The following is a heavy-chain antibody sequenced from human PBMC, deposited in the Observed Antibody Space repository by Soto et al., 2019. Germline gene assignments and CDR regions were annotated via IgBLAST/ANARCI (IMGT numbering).Heavy chain of an antibody. J-gene: IGHJ5*01. CDR1: GGSFSGFF. CDR2: INHSGST. D-gene: IGHD5-12*01. Sequence: PSETLSLTCAVYGGSFSGFFWPWIRQPPGKGLEWIGEINHSGSTNYNPSLKSRVTMSVDTTKNQFSLKLSSVTAADTALYYCARVPEYSGYEMANWFDSWGQGTMVTVSS. V-gene: IGHV4-34*01. CDR3: ARVPEYSGYEMANWFDS.